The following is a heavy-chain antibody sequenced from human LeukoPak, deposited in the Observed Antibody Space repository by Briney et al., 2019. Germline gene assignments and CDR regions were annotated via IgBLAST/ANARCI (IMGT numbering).Heavy chain of an antibody. V-gene: IGHV3-66*01. CDR3: ARDDFWSGYPDY. J-gene: IGHJ4*02. CDR1: GFTVSSNY. Sequence: GGSLRLSCAASGFTVSSNYMSWVRQAPGKGLEWVSVIYSGGSTYYADSVKGRFTISRDNSKNTLYLQMNSLRAEDTAVYYCARDDFWSGYPDYWGQGTLVTVSS. D-gene: IGHD3-3*01. CDR2: IYSGGST.